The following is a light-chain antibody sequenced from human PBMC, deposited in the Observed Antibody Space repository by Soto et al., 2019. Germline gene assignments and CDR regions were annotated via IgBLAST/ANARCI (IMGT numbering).Light chain of an antibody. V-gene: IGKV1-5*01. CDR3: QQYNSYSIT. Sequence: DIQMTQSPSTLSASVGDRVTITCRASQSISSWLAWYQQKPGKAPKLLIYDASSLESGVPSRFSGSGSGTEFTPTISSLHPDDFATYYCQQYNSYSITFGQGTRLEIK. CDR2: DAS. J-gene: IGKJ5*01. CDR1: QSISSW.